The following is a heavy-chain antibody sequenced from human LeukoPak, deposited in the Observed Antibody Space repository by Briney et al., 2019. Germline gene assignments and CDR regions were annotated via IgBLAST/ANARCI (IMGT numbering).Heavy chain of an antibody. V-gene: IGHV4-34*01. CDR2: LSHSGST. D-gene: IGHD5-18*01. CDR3: ARGGRAGRGYSYGRTNYFDY. Sequence: SETLSLTCAVYGGSFSDYYWTWVRQPPGKGLEWIGELSHSGSTNYNPSLKSRVTISVDTSKNQFSLKLSSVTAADTAVYYCARGGRAGRGYSYGRTNYFDYWGQGTLVTVSS. J-gene: IGHJ4*02. CDR1: GGSFSDYY.